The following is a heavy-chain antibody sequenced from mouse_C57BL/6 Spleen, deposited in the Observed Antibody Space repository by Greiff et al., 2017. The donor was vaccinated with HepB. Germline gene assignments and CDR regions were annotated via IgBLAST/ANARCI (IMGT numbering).Heavy chain of an antibody. J-gene: IGHJ3*01. CDR1: GYTFTSYW. V-gene: IGHV1-69*01. CDR3: ARKDDYGSSYVWFAY. D-gene: IGHD1-1*01. Sequence: QVHVKQPGAELVMPGASVKLSCKASGYTFTSYWMHWVKQRPGQGLEWIGEIDPSDSYTNYNQKFKGKSTLTVDKYSSTAYMQLSSLTSEDSAVYYCARKDDYGSSYVWFAYWGQGTLVTVSA. CDR2: IDPSDSYT.